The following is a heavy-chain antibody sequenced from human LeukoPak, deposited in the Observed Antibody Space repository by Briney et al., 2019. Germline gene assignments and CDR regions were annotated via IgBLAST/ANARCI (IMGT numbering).Heavy chain of an antibody. V-gene: IGHV3-33*01. J-gene: IGHJ5*02. Sequence: GGSLRLSCAASGFTFSSYGMHWVRQAPGKGLEWVAVIWYDGSNKYYADSVKGRFTISRDNSKNTLYLQMNSLRAEDTAVYYCARESITMVRGVGWFDPWGQGTLVTVSS. D-gene: IGHD3-10*01. CDR2: IWYDGSNK. CDR1: GFTFSSYG. CDR3: ARESITMVRGVGWFDP.